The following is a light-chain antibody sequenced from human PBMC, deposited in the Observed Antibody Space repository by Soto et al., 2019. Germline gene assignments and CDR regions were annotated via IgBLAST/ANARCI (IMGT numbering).Light chain of an antibody. J-gene: IGKJ1*01. CDR3: QQYYNWPRT. V-gene: IGKV3-15*01. Sequence: IVITQSPSTLSVSPGERATLSCRASQSINSNLAWYQQKPGQAPRLLIYGASTRATGIPDRFSGSGSGTEFTLSISSLQSEDFAVYYCQQYYNWPRTFGQGTKV. CDR2: GAS. CDR1: QSINSN.